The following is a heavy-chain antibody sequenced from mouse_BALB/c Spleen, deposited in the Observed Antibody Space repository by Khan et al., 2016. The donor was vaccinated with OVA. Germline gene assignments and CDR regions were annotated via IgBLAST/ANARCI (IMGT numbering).Heavy chain of an antibody. CDR3: ARGGRRATDY. D-gene: IGHD3-3*01. CDR2: IYTYTGEP. J-gene: IGHJ4*01. V-gene: IGHV9-1*02. CDR1: GYTFTNYG. Sequence: QIQLVQSGPDLKKPGETVKISCKASGYTFTNYGINWVKQAPGKGLKWMGWIYTYTGEPTYADDFKGRFAFSLETSDSTAYLQINNLKNEDRATYFCARGGRRATDYLGQGTSGTVSS.